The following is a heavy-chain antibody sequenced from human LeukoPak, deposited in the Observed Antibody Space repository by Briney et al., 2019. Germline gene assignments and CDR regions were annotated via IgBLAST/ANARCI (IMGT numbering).Heavy chain of an antibody. CDR1: GFTFDDYA. V-gene: IGHV3-9*03. D-gene: IGHD6-19*01. CDR3: AKDASESSGWFDY. Sequence: GGSLRLSCAASGFTFDDYAMHWVRQAPGKGLEWVSGISWNSGNIGYADSVKGRFTISRDNAKNSLFLQMNSLRAEDMALYYCAKDASESSGWFDYWGHGTLVTVSS. CDR2: ISWNSGNI. J-gene: IGHJ5*01.